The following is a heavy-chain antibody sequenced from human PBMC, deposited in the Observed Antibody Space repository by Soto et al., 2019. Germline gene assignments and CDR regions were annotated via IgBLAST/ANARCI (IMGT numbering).Heavy chain of an antibody. J-gene: IGHJ4*02. CDR2: IYYSGST. Sequence: SETLSLTCTVSGGSISSGDYYWSWIRQPPGKGLEWIGYIYYSGSTYYNPSLKSRVTISVDTSKNQFSLKLSSVTAADTAVYYCAREGGLTGPTPYYFDYWGQGTLVTVSS. CDR3: AREGGLTGPTPYYFDY. D-gene: IGHD1-20*01. CDR1: GGSISSGDYY. V-gene: IGHV4-30-4*01.